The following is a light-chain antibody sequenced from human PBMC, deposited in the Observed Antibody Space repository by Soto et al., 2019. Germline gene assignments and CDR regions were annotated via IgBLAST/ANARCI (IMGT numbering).Light chain of an antibody. CDR3: QQYNDWRLT. CDR1: QSVDSN. V-gene: IGKV3D-15*01. CDR2: GAS. J-gene: IGKJ4*01. Sequence: EIVMTQSPATLSVSPGDGATLSCRASQSVDSNLAWYQQKPGQTPRLLIYGASIRPTGIPARFSGSGSGTEFTRTIISLQSEDSDVYYCQQYNDWRLTFGGGTKVEIK.